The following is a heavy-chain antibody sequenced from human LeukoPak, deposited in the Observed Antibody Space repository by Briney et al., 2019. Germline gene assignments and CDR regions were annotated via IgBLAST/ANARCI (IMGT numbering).Heavy chain of an antibody. Sequence: GGSLRLSCAASGFTFSNYAISWVRQAPRQGLEWVLAIGAAGGSTYYAAAVKGRFTFSRDNAKNTLYVQMNSLRAEDTAVYYCARDRSGGNYATFEYWGQGTLVTVSS. J-gene: IGHJ4*02. CDR3: ARDRSGGNYATFEY. V-gene: IGHV3-23*01. D-gene: IGHD1-26*01. CDR2: IGAAGGST. CDR1: GFTFSNYA.